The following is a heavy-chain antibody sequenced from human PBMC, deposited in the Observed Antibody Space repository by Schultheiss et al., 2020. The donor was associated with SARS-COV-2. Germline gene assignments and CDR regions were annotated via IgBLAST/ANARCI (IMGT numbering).Heavy chain of an antibody. D-gene: IGHD2-15*01. CDR2: ISSSSSTI. CDR3: ARDHPAPDVVVVAATHHPGFDY. J-gene: IGHJ4*02. V-gene: IGHV3-11*04. CDR1: GFTFSDYY. Sequence: GGSLRLSCAASGFTFSDYYMSWIRQAPGKGLEWVSYISSSSSTIYYADSVKGRFTISRDNAKNSLYLQMNSLRAEDTAVYYCARDHPAPDVVVVAATHHPGFDYWGQGTLVTVSS.